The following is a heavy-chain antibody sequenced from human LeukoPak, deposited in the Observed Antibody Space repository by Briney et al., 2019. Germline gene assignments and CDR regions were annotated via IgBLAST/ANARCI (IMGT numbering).Heavy chain of an antibody. CDR2: ISNNGGST. V-gene: IGHV3-64*01. D-gene: IGHD6-13*01. J-gene: IGHJ4*02. Sequence: GGSLRLSCAASGFTFSSYAMHWVRQAPGKGLEYVSVISNNGGSTYYGKSVKGRFTISRDNSKKTLYLQMGSLRAEDMAVYYCARGGYSNSWDPFDYWGQGTLVTVSS. CDR3: ARGGYSNSWDPFDY. CDR1: GFTFSSYA.